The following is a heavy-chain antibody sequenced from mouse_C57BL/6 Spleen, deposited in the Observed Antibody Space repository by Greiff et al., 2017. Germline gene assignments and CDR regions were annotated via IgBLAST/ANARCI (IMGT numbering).Heavy chain of an antibody. Sequence: VQLQQSGPVLVKPGASVKMSCKASGYTFTDYYMNWVKQSHGKGLEWIGVINPYTGGPSYNQKFKGKATLTVDKSSSTAYMELNSLTSEDSAVYYCARPQGPWGQGTTLTVSS. CDR2: INPYTGGP. CDR3: ARPQGP. CDR1: GYTFTDYY. D-gene: IGHD3-2*02. J-gene: IGHJ2*01. V-gene: IGHV1-19*01.